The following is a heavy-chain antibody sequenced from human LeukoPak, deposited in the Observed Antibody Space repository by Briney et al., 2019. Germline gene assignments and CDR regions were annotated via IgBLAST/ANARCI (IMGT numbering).Heavy chain of an antibody. CDR2: ITGSGAST. V-gene: IGHV3-23*01. CDR3: AREDTPGSNWFDP. Sequence: PGGSLRLSCAASGFSFSSYAMSWVRQAPGKGLEWVSAITGSGASTYYADSVRGRFTISRDNSKNTLYLQMGSLRVEDMAVYYCAREDTPGSNWFDPWGQGTLVTVSS. CDR1: GFSFSSYA. J-gene: IGHJ5*02.